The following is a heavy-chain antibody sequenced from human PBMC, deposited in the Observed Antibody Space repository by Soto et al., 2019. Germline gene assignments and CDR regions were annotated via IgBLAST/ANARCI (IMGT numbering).Heavy chain of an antibody. CDR3: ATLPYSGSYLGNWFDP. CDR1: GYTLTELS. J-gene: IGHJ5*02. Sequence: ASVKVSCKASGYTLTELSMHWVRQAPGKGLEWMGGFDPEDGETIYAQKFQGRVTMTEDTSTDTAYMELSSLRSEDTAVYYCATLPYSGSYLGNWFDPWGQGTLVTVSS. CDR2: FDPEDGET. V-gene: IGHV1-24*01. D-gene: IGHD1-26*01.